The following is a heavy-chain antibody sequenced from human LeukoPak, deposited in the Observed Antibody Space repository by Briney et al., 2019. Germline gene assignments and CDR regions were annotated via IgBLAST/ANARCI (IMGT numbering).Heavy chain of an antibody. CDR2: IYYSGST. V-gene: IGHV4-39*01. CDR1: GGSISSSSYY. Sequence: PSETLSLTCTVSGGSISSSSYYWGWIRQPPGKGLEWIGSIYYSGSTYYNPSLKSRVTIPVDTSKNQFSLKLSSVTAADTAVYYCARFRGYDFWSGPSLTENWFDPWGQGTLVTVSS. J-gene: IGHJ5*02. D-gene: IGHD3-3*01. CDR3: ARFRGYDFWSGPSLTENWFDP.